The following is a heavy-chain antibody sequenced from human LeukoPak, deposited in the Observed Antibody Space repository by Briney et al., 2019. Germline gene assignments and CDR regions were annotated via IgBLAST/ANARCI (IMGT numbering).Heavy chain of an antibody. V-gene: IGHV3-23*01. CDR2: ISGSGGST. D-gene: IGHD3-10*01. CDR1: GFTFSSYA. J-gene: IGHJ6*02. Sequence: GGSLRLSCAASGFTFSSYAMSWVRQAPGKGLEWVSAISGSGGSTYYADSVKGRLTISRDNSKNTLYLQMNSLRAEDTAVYYCARGGVRYYYYGMDVWGQGTTVTVSS. CDR3: ARGGVRYYYYGMDV.